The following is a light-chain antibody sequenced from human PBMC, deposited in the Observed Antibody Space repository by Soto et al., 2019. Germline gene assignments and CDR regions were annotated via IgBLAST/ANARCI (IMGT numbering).Light chain of an antibody. J-gene: IGKJ5*01. V-gene: IGKV1-12*01. Sequence: DIQMTQSPSSVSASVGDRVTITCRASQDISSWLAWYQQKPGKAPKIMIYAASSLQGGVPSRFSGSGSGTEFTLTISSLQPEDFATYHCQQASSFPPTFGQGTRLEIK. CDR3: QQASSFPPT. CDR1: QDISSW. CDR2: AAS.